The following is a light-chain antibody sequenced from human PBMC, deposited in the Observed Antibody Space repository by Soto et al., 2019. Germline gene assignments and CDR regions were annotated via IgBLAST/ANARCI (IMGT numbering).Light chain of an antibody. V-gene: IGLV2-14*01. Sequence: QSALTQPASVSGSPGQSITISCTGTSSDVGSYNYVSWYQQHPGKAPKLMIYEVSNRPSGVSNRFSGSKSGNTASLTISGLQPDDEADYYCSSYTSTSTLVFGGGTKLTVL. CDR2: EVS. CDR1: SSDVGSYNY. CDR3: SSYTSTSTLV. J-gene: IGLJ2*01.